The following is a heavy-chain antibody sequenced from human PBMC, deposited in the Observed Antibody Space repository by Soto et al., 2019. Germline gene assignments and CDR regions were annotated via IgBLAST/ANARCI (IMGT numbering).Heavy chain of an antibody. V-gene: IGHV1-18*04. CDR2: ISAYNGNT. CDR3: ERGPLKPTSHPRGMDV. Sequence: ASVKVSCKASGYTFTSYGISWVRQAPGQGLEWMGWISAYNGNTNYAQKLQGRVTMTTDTSTSTAYMELRSLRSDDTAVYYCERGPLKPTSHPRGMDVWGQGTTVTVSS. CDR1: GYTFTSYG. J-gene: IGHJ6*02.